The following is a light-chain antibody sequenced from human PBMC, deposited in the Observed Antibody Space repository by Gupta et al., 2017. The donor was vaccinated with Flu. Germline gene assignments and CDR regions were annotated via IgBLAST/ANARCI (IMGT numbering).Light chain of an antibody. V-gene: IGLV6-57*01. CDR1: SGSIASNY. CDR3: QSYDSHQRV. CDR2: EDN. Sequence: NFMLTQPHSVSESPGKTVTISCTRSSGSIASNYVQWYQQRPGRSPTTVIYEDNQRPSGVPDRFSGSIDSSSNSASLTISVLYTDDEADYYCQSYDSHQRVFGGGTKLTVL. J-gene: IGLJ3*02.